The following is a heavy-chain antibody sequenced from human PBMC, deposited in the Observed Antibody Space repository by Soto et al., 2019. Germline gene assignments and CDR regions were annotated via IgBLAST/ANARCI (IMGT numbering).Heavy chain of an antibody. D-gene: IGHD4-17*01. CDR1: GGTFSSYA. V-gene: IGHV1-69*12. Sequence: QVQLVQSGAEVKKPGSSVKVSCKASGGTFSSYAISWVRQAPGQGLEWMGGIIPIFGTANYAQKFQGRVTITADESTSAAYMELSSLRSEDTAVYYCASHGDYETSDAFDIWGQGTMVTVSS. J-gene: IGHJ3*02. CDR3: ASHGDYETSDAFDI. CDR2: IIPIFGTA.